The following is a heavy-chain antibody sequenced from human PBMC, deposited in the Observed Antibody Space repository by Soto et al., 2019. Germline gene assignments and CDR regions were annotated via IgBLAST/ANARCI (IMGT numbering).Heavy chain of an antibody. Sequence: EVQLLESGGGLVQPGGSLRLSCAASGFTFSSYAMSWVRQAPGKGLEWVSAISGSGGSTYYADSVKGRFTSSRDNSKNTLYLQMNSLRAEDTAVYYCANDDEIAVAGTWGQGTLVTVSS. CDR1: GFTFSSYA. V-gene: IGHV3-23*01. CDR2: ISGSGGST. CDR3: ANDDEIAVAGT. J-gene: IGHJ5*02. D-gene: IGHD6-19*01.